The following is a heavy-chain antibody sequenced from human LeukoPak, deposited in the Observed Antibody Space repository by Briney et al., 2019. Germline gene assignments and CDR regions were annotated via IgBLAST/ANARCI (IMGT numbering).Heavy chain of an antibody. V-gene: IGHV3-30*04. CDR1: GFTFSSYA. J-gene: IGHJ4*02. CDR3: ARETYGSGLFDY. CDR2: ISYDGSNK. D-gene: IGHD3-10*01. Sequence: PGRSLRLSCAASGFTFSSYAMHWVRRAPGKGLEWVAVISYDGSNKYYADSVKGRFTISRDNSKNTLYLQMNSLRAEDTAVYYCARETYGSGLFDYWGQGTLVTVSS.